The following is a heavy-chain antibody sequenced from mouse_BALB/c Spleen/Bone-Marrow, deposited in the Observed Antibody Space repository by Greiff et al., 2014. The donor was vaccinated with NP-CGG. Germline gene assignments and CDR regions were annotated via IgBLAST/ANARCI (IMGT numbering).Heavy chain of an antibody. CDR1: GYTFTGYY. J-gene: IGHJ4*01. Sequence: QVQLQQPGPELVKPGASVKMSCKASGYTFTGYYIHWVKQRPGQGLEWIGWIYPGDGSTKYNEKFKGKTTLTADKSSSTAYMLLSSLTSEDSAIYFCARGGGMDYWGQGTSVTVSS. CDR3: ARGGGMDY. CDR2: IYPGDGST. V-gene: IGHV1S56*01.